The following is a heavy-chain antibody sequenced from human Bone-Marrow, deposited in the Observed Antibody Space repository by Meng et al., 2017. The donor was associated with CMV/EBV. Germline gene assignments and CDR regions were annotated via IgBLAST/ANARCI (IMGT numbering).Heavy chain of an antibody. CDR2: IYHSGST. V-gene: IGHV4-4*02. CDR1: GGSISSSNW. CDR3: VRECTSSSSTINPSFNY. Sequence: SETLSLTCAVFGGSISSSNWWSWVRQSPGKGLEWIGEIYHSGSTNYNPSLKSRVTISLDKSKNQVSLKVTSVTAADTAVYYCVRECTSSSSTINPSFNYWGQGTLVTVSS. D-gene: IGHD5/OR15-5a*01. J-gene: IGHJ4*02.